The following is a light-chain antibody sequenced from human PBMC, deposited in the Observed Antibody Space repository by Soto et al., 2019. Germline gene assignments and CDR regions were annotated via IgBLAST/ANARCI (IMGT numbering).Light chain of an antibody. V-gene: IGKV1-5*03. J-gene: IGKJ1*01. Sequence: IQRTQSPSSLSASVGDRVTITFRASQGIRNDLGWYQQKPGKAPKLLIYQASSLENGVPSRFSGSGSGTEFSLTISSLQPDDFATYYCQQYSSHSTFGQGTKVDIK. CDR1: QGIRND. CDR3: QQYSSHST. CDR2: QAS.